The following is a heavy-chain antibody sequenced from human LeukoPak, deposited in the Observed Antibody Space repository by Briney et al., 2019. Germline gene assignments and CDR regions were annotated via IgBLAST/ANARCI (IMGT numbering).Heavy chain of an antibody. CDR3: ARGSVAAAVGDY. V-gene: IGHV4-4*07. J-gene: IGHJ4*02. CDR2: IYANGNT. Sequence: SETLSLTCTVSGGSITSYYWAWLRQPAGKGLEWIGRIYANGNTNCNPSLTSRVTTSVDTSKNQYSLRLSSVTAADTAVYYCARGSVAAAVGDYWGQGTLVTVSS. CDR1: GGSITSYY. D-gene: IGHD6-13*01.